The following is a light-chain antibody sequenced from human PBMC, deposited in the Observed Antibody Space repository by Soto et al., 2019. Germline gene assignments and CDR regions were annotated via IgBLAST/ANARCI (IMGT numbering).Light chain of an antibody. CDR1: QGIYSR. J-gene: IGKJ4*01. CDR2: KAS. CDR3: QQYKSDPRT. V-gene: IGKV1-5*03. Sequence: DNHMTQSPKSLSASVGDTVTITCRASQGIYSRLAWYQQKPGKAPNLLIYKASTLESGVPSRFSGSGSGTEFTLTISSVQPDDFATYYCQQYKSDPRTCGGGTKGDI.